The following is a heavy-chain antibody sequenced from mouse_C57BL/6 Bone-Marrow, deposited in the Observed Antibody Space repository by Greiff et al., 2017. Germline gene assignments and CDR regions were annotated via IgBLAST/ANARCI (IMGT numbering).Heavy chain of an antibody. CDR3: ADGAFDY. J-gene: IGHJ2*01. D-gene: IGHD2-3*01. CDR2: IYIGDGYT. Sequence: EVKLMESGAELVRPGSSVKMSCKTSGYTFTSYGINWVKQRPGKGLEWIGYIYIGDGYTEYNEKFKGKATLTSDTSSSTAYMQLSSLKSEDSAIDFCADGAFDYWCQGTTLTVSS. V-gene: IGHV1-58*01. CDR1: GYTFTSYG.